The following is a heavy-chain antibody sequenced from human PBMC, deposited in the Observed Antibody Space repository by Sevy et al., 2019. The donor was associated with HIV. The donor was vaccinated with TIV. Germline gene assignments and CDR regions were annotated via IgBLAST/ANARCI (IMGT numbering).Heavy chain of an antibody. J-gene: IGHJ6*02. D-gene: IGHD3-10*01. CDR3: ARGFGEILRRMDV. CDR1: GYTFTRNG. V-gene: IGHV7-4-1*02. Sequence: ASVKVSCKASGYTFTRNGMNWVRQAPGQGLEWMGWINTNTGNPTYAQGSTGRFVFSLDTSVSTAYLQISSLKAEDTAVYYWARGFGEILRRMDVWGQGTAVTVSS. CDR2: INTNTGNP.